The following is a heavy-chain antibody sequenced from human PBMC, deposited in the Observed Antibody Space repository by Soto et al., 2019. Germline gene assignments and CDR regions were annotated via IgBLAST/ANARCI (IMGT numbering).Heavy chain of an antibody. CDR3: VRDQGYCSDGSCYVDAFDF. D-gene: IGHD2-15*01. CDR1: GFTFSLYW. CDR2: IDSDGSRR. V-gene: IGHV3-74*01. Sequence: VKLVESGGGLVQPGGSLRLSCSASGFTFSLYWMHWVRQAPGKGLEWVSRIDSDGSRRTYADSVKGRFSLSRDNAKNTLYLQMNRLSAEDTAVYYCVRDQGYCSDGSCYVDAFDFWGQGTMVTVSS. J-gene: IGHJ3*01.